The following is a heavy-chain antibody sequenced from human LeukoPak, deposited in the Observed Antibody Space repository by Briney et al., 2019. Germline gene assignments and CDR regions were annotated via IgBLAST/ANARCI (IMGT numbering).Heavy chain of an antibody. Sequence: GGSLTLSCAAWGFTFTWYSMMWVRPAPGKGLEWITYIRSSSSIISYAYSVKGRFTISRDNAKNSLYLQMNSLRDEDTAVYYCARDGNPFDYWGQGTLVTVSS. V-gene: IGHV3-48*02. J-gene: IGHJ4*02. CDR3: ARDGNPFDY. CDR1: GFTFTWYS. D-gene: IGHD1-14*01. CDR2: IRSSSSII.